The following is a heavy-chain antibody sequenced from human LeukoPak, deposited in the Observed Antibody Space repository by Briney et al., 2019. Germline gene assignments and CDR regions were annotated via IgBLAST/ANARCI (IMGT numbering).Heavy chain of an antibody. CDR1: GFTFSSYD. Sequence: GGSLRLSCAASGFTFSSYDMHWVRQATGKGLEWVSAIGTASDPYYPGSVKGRFTISRENAKNSLYLQMNSLRAGDTAVYYCARSPATGRYFDLWGRGTLVTVSS. D-gene: IGHD6-25*01. CDR2: IGTASDP. CDR3: ARSPATGRYFDL. V-gene: IGHV3-13*05. J-gene: IGHJ2*01.